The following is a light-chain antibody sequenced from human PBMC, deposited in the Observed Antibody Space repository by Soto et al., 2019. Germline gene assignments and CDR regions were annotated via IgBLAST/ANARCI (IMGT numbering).Light chain of an antibody. Sequence: QSVLTQPASVSGSPGQSITISCTGTSSDVGGYNYVSWYQQHPGKAPKLMIYEVSNRPSGVSNRFSGSKSDNTASLTISGLQSEDEADYFCSSYTSSSTLVFGTETKGTVL. V-gene: IGLV2-14*01. CDR1: SSDVGGYNY. J-gene: IGLJ1*01. CDR3: SSYTSSSTLV. CDR2: EVS.